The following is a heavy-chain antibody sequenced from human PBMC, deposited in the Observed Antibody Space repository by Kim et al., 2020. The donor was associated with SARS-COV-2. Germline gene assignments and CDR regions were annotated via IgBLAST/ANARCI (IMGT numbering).Heavy chain of an antibody. J-gene: IGHJ6*02. CDR3: ARLSGVITYYYGMDV. CDR1: GYSFTSYW. Sequence: GESLKISCKGSGYSFTSYWIGWVRQMPGKGLEWMGIIYPGDSDTRYSPSFQGQVTISADKSISTAYLQWSSLKASDTAMYYCARLSGVITYYYGMDVWGQGTTVTVSS. D-gene: IGHD1-20*01. V-gene: IGHV5-51*01. CDR2: IYPGDSDT.